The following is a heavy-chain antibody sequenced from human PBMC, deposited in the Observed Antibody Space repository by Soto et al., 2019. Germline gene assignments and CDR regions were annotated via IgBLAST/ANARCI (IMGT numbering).Heavy chain of an antibody. V-gene: IGHV4-30-2*01. Sequence: PSETLSLTCAVSGGSISSGGYSWSWIRQPPGKGLEWIGYIYHSGSTYYNPSLKSRVTISVDRSKNQFSLKLSSVTAADTAVYYCARHGITGSHYDALDIWGQGTMVTVSS. CDR2: IYHSGST. CDR1: GGSISSGGYS. J-gene: IGHJ3*02. CDR3: ARHGITGSHYDALDI. D-gene: IGHD1-26*01.